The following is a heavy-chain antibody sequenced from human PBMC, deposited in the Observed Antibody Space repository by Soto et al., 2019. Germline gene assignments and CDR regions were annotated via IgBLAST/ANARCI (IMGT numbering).Heavy chain of an antibody. CDR1: GGSFIGDY. V-gene: IGHV4-34*01. CDR3: ARGHYDYIWGSYRLNWFDP. J-gene: IGHJ5*02. Sequence: SETLSLTCAVYGGSFIGDYWSWIRQPPGKGLEWIGEINHSGSTNYNPSLKSRVTISVDTSKNQFSLKLSSVTAADTAVYYCARGHYDYIWGSYRLNWFDPWGQGTLVTVSS. CDR2: INHSGST. D-gene: IGHD3-16*02.